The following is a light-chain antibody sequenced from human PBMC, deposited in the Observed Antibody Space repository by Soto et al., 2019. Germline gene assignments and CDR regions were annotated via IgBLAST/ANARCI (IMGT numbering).Light chain of an antibody. V-gene: IGLV2-14*01. J-gene: IGLJ1*01. CDR2: EVS. CDR3: SSYISSSTLV. CDR1: SSDVGGYNY. Sequence: QSALTQPASVSGSPGQSSTISCTGTSSDVGGYNYVSWYQQHPGKALKLMIYEVSNRPSGVSNRFSGSKSGNTASLTISGLQAEDEADYYCSSYISSSTLVFGTGTKVTVL.